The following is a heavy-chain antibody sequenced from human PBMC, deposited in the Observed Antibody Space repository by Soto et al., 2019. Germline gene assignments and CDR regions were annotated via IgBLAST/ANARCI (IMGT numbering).Heavy chain of an antibody. CDR3: AREGTRRVGYCSNTSCSPFWFDP. J-gene: IGHJ5*02. CDR1: GYTFTGYY. Sequence: ASVKVSCKASGYTFTGYYMHWVRQAPGQGLEWMGWINPNSGGTNYAQKFQGWVTMTRDTSISTAYMELSRLRSDDTAVYYCAREGTRRVGYCSNTSCSPFWFDPWGQGTLVTVSS. V-gene: IGHV1-2*04. D-gene: IGHD2-2*01. CDR2: INPNSGGT.